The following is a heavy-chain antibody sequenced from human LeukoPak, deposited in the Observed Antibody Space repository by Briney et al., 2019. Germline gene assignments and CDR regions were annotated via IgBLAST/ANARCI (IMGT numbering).Heavy chain of an antibody. J-gene: IGHJ3*02. V-gene: IGHV1-69*13. Sequence: SVKVSCKASGYTFTGYYMHWVRQAPGQGLEWMGGIIPIFGTANYAQKFQGRVTITADESTSTAYMELSSLRSEDTAVYYCARERGLVGATFFQDAFDIWGQGTMVTVSS. CDR2: IIPIFGTA. D-gene: IGHD1-26*01. CDR3: ARERGLVGATFFQDAFDI. CDR1: GYTFTGYY.